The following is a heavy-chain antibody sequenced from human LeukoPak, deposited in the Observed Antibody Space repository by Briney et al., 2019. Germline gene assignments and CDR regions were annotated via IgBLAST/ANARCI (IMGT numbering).Heavy chain of an antibody. V-gene: IGHV4-4*07. J-gene: IGHJ4*02. CDR2: IYTSGST. D-gene: IGHD3-10*01. CDR3: ARVPYYYGSGSYSRGADY. Sequence: SETLSLTCTVSGGSISSYYWSWIRQPAGKGLEWIGRIYTSGSTNYNPSLKSRVTMSVDTSKNQFSLKLSSVTAADTAVYYCARVPYYYGSGSYSRGADYWGQGTLVTVSS. CDR1: GGSISSYY.